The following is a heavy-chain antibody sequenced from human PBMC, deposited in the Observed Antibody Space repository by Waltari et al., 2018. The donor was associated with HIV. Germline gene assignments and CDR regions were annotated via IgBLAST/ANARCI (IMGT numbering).Heavy chain of an antibody. D-gene: IGHD3-3*01. J-gene: IGHJ5*01. CDR1: ADTINTYY. Sequence: QVQLQESGPGLVKPSETLSLTCNVSADTINTYYLSWIRQSPAKGLEWIGYIYYTGTSNYTPSPSLKSRVTMSLDTSKTQFSLKLTSVSAADTAVYYCARTVGTSISGVITYNWFDSWGQGTLVTVSS. V-gene: IGHV4-59*01. CDR2: IYYTGTS. CDR3: ARTVGTSISGVITYNWFDS.